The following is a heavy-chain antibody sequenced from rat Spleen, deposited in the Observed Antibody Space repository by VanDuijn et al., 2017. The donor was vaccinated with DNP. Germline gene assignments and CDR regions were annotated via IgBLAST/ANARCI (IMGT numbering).Heavy chain of an antibody. CDR2: ISPSGGGT. CDR1: GFTFSNSG. CDR3: ATRGVGARYYWHFDF. V-gene: IGHV5-19*01. D-gene: IGHD5-1*01. J-gene: IGHJ1*01. Sequence: EVQLVDSGGGLVQPGRSMKLSCAASGFTFSNSGMHWIRQAPRKGLEWVTSISPSGGGTYYRDSVKGRFTISRDNVKNTLYLQMGSLRSEDTATYYCATRGVGARYYWHFDFWGPGTMVTVSS.